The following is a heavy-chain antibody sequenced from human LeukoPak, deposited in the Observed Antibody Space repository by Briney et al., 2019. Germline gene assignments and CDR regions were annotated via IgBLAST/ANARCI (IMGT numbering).Heavy chain of an antibody. D-gene: IGHD2-15*01. CDR1: GFSFNDYG. CDR2: ITWNGGST. V-gene: IGHV3-20*04. Sequence: GGSLRLSCAASGFSFNDYGMSWVRQAPGQGPEWVSGITWNGGSTDYAASVKGRFTISRDNAKNFLYLRMNSLRDEDTALYYCARGGGSVRHSYYYYVDVWGKGTSVTVSS. J-gene: IGHJ6*03. CDR3: ARGGGSVRHSYYYYVDV.